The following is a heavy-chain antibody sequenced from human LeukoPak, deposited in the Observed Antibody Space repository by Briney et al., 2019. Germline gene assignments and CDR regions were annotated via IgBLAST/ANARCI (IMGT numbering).Heavy chain of an antibody. D-gene: IGHD3-22*01. J-gene: IGHJ4*02. CDR3: TSYDRGGYYDFDY. CDR1: GFTFSGSA. CDR2: IRSKANSYAT. V-gene: IGHV3-73*01. Sequence: PGGSLRLSCTASGFTFSGSAMNWVRQASGKGLEWVGRIRSKANSYATAYAASVKGRFTISRDDSKNTAYLQMNSLKTEDTAVYYCTSYDRGGYYDFDYWGQGTLVTVSS.